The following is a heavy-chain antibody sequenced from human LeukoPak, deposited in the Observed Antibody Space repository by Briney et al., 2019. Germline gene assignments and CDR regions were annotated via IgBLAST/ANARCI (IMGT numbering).Heavy chain of an antibody. CDR3: AGGWWYNY. CDR1: GFTFSSYW. CDR2: INSDGSST. D-gene: IGHD2-15*01. J-gene: IGHJ4*02. V-gene: IGHV3-74*01. Sequence: GGSLRLSCAASGFTFSSYWMHWVRQAPGKGLAWVSRINSDGSSTSYADSVKGRFTISRDNAKNTLYLQMNSLRAEDTAVYYCAGGWWYNYWGQGTLVTVSS.